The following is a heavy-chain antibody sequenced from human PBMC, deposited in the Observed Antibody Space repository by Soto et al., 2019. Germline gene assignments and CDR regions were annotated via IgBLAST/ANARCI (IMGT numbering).Heavy chain of an antibody. V-gene: IGHV1-46*01. CDR2: INTSGSST. CDR3: VEDYYDSSGSPSGI. D-gene: IGHD3-22*01. Sequence: ASMKVSCKASGYTFTSYYMHWVRQAPGQGLEWMGIINTSGSSTSYAQKYQGRVTMTRDTSTSTVYMELSSLRSEDTAVYYCVEDYYDSSGSPSGIWGQGTMVTVSS. CDR1: GYTFTSYY. J-gene: IGHJ3*02.